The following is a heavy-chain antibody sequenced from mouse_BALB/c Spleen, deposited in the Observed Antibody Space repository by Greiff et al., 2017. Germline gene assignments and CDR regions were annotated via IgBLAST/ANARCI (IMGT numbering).Heavy chain of an antibody. CDR3: GGSDRAWFAY. CDR2: ISDGGSYT. V-gene: IGHV5-4*02. J-gene: IGHJ3*01. CDR1: GFTFSDYY. Sequence: EVKLVQSGGGLVKPGGSLKLSCAASGFTFSDYYMYWVRQTPEKRLEWVATISDGGSYTYYPDSVKGRFTISRDNAKNNLYLQMSSLKSEDTAMYCCGGSDRAWFAYWGQGTLVTVSA. D-gene: IGHD3-2*01.